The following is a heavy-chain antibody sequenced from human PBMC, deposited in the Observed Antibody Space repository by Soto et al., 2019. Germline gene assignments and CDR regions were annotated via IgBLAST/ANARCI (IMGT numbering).Heavy chain of an antibody. D-gene: IGHD6-19*01. CDR1: GGSFSGYY. J-gene: IGHJ4*02. Sequence: SETLSLTCAVYGGSFSGYYWSWIRQPPGKGLEWIGEINHSGSTNYNPSLKSRVTISVDTSKNQFSLKLSSVTAADTAVYYCARALEGLAVAGTSDYWGQGTLVTVSS. CDR3: ARALEGLAVAGTSDY. CDR2: INHSGST. V-gene: IGHV4-34*01.